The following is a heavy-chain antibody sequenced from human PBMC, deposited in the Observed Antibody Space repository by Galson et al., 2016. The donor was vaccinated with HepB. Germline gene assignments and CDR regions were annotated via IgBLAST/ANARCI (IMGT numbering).Heavy chain of an antibody. D-gene: IGHD4-17*01. V-gene: IGHV3-66*02. CDR2: IYSGGTT. Sequence: SLRLSCAASGFTVSNNYTTWVRQAPGKGLEYVSVIYSGGTTYYADSVKGRFTISRDNSQNSLFLQMNTLRAEDTAVYFCVRGVYGDHGWFDYWGQGTLVTVSS. CDR1: GFTVSNNY. CDR3: VRGVYGDHGWFDY. J-gene: IGHJ4*02.